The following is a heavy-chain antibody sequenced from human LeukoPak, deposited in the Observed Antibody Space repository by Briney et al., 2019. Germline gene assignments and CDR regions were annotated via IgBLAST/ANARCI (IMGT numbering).Heavy chain of an antibody. V-gene: IGHV3-21*01. CDR3: ARDRTAAAYNWFDP. CDR2: ISSSSIYI. J-gene: IGHJ5*02. D-gene: IGHD6-13*01. Sequence: PGGSLRLSCAASGFTFSSYSMNWVRQAPGKGLEWVSSISSSSIYIYYADSVKGRFTISRDNAKNSLYLQMNSLRAEDTAVYYCARDRTAAAYNWFDPWGQGTLVTVSS. CDR1: GFTFSSYS.